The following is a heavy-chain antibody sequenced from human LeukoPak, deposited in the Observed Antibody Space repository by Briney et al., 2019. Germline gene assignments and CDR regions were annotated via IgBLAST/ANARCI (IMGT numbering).Heavy chain of an antibody. CDR2: IYSSGTT. Sequence: SETLSLTCTVSGGSISGYYWTWIRQPAGKGLEWIGRIYSSGTTNFNPSLKSRVTMSVDTSKNQFSLNVTSVTAADTAVYYCARDSSGSRPFDYWGQGTLVTVSS. D-gene: IGHD3-22*01. J-gene: IGHJ4*02. CDR3: ARDSSGSRPFDY. CDR1: GGSISGYY. V-gene: IGHV4-4*07.